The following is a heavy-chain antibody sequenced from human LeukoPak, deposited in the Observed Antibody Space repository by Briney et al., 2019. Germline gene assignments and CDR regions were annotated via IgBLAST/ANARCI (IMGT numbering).Heavy chain of an antibody. Sequence: KPSGTLSLTCAVYGGSFSGYYWSWIRQPPGKGLEWIGEINHSGSTNYNPSLKSRVTISVDTSKNQFSLKLSSVTAADTAVYYCARDTVQGRYFDYWGQGTLVTVSS. CDR3: ARDTVQGRYFDY. D-gene: IGHD3-10*01. V-gene: IGHV4-34*01. J-gene: IGHJ4*02. CDR2: INHSGST. CDR1: GGSFSGYY.